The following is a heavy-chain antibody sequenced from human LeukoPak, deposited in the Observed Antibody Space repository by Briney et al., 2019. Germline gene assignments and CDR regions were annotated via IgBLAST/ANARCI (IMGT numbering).Heavy chain of an antibody. CDR2: INPSGGST. CDR1: GYTFTSYF. V-gene: IGHV1-46*01. J-gene: IGHJ6*02. CDR3: ARVELNYGMDV. Sequence: ASVKVSCKASGYTFTSYFMHWVRQAPGQGLEWMGIINPSGGSTSYAQKFQGRVTMTRATSTSTVYMEPSSLRSEDTAVYYCARVELNYGMDVWGQGTTVTVSS. D-gene: IGHD1-7*01.